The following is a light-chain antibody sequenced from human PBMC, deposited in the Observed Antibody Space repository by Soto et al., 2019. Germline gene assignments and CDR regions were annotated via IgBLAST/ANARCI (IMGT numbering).Light chain of an antibody. CDR3: QQYHNITPFT. CDR2: GAS. J-gene: IGKJ3*01. Sequence: DIQMTQSPSSLSASVGARVSITCQARQDIKTSLSWFQHKPGRAPNLLIYGASYLETGVPSRFSGSGSGTDFTLTISSLQAEDIATYYCQQYHNITPFTFGPGTTVDIK. CDR1: QDIKTS. V-gene: IGKV1-33*01.